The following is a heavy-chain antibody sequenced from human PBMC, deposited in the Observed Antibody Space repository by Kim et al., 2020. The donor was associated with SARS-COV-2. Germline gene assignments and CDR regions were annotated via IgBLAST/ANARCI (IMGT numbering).Heavy chain of an antibody. V-gene: IGHV1-69*13. D-gene: IGHD2-15*01. Sequence: SVKVSCKASGGTFSSYAISWVRQAPGQGLEWMGGIIPIFGTANYAQKFQGRVTITADESTSTAYMELSSLRSEDTAVYYCARGGELGYCSGGSCYSRQPYYYYGMDVWGQGTTVTVSS. CDR3: ARGGELGYCSGGSCYSRQPYYYYGMDV. J-gene: IGHJ6*02. CDR1: GGTFSSYA. CDR2: IIPIFGTA.